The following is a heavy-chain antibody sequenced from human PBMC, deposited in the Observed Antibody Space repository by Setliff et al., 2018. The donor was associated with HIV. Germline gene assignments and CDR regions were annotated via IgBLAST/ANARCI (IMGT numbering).Heavy chain of an antibody. CDR1: GGSISSHY. CDR2: IYYSGST. D-gene: IGHD6-13*01. Sequence: PSETLSLTCTVSGGSISSHYWSWIRQPPGKGLEWIGSIYYSGSTNYNPSLKSRVTISVDTSKNQFSLKLSSVTAADTAVYYCARRLYSSSWTPNWFDPWGQGTLVTVSS. J-gene: IGHJ5*02. CDR3: ARRLYSSSWTPNWFDP. V-gene: IGHV4-59*08.